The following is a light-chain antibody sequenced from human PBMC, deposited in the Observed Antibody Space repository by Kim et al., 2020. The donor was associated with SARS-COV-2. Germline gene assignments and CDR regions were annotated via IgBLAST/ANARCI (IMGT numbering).Light chain of an antibody. V-gene: IGKV1-16*02. CDR3: QQYYDYPLT. CDR2: AAS. CDR1: QGIDNY. Sequence: DIQMTQSPSLLSASVGDRVTMTCRASQGIDNYLTWFQQRPGKAPKSLIHAASSLQSGVPSKFSGSGSGTNFTLTITSLQPEDFAIYYCQQYYDYPLTFGGGTKVDIK. J-gene: IGKJ4*01.